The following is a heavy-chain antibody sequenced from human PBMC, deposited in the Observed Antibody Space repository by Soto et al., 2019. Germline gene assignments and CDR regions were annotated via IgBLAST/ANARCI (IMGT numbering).Heavy chain of an antibody. CDR3: ARGRNIPGYSRQDYYYYYGMDV. J-gene: IGHJ6*02. D-gene: IGHD6-13*01. V-gene: IGHV1-69*12. CDR2: IIPIFGTA. CDR1: GGTFSSYA. Sequence: QVQLVQSGAEVKKPGSSVKVSCKASGGTFSSYAISWVRQAPGQGLEWMGGIIPIFGTANYAQKFQGRVTITADESTSXXYXEXXSLRSEDTAVYYCARGRNIPGYSRQDYYYYYGMDVWGQGTTVTVSS.